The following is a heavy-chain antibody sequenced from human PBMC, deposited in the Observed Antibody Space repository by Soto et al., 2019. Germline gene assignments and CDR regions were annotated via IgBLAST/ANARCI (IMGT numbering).Heavy chain of an antibody. CDR3: ARRYYYDSRDAFDI. CDR1: GGSISSGDYY. J-gene: IGHJ3*02. Sequence: SETLSLTCTVSGGSISSGDYYWSWIRQPPGKGLEWIGYIYYSGSTYYNPSRKSRVTISVDTSKNQFSLKLSSVTAADTAVYYCARRYYYDSRDAFDIWGQGTMATVSS. D-gene: IGHD3-22*01. V-gene: IGHV4-30-4*01. CDR2: IYYSGST.